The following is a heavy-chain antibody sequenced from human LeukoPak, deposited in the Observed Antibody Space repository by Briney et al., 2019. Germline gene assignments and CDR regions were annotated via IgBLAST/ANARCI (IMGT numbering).Heavy chain of an antibody. Sequence: SETLSLTCTVSGGSITVYYWNWIRQPAGQGLEWLGRVYSSGVGNYNPSLTSRVTMSVDTSKNQFSLKLTSLTAADTAVYYCAREEFLHEIDSSGYFVYWGQGTLVTVSS. CDR2: VYSSGVG. V-gene: IGHV4-4*07. J-gene: IGHJ4*02. CDR1: GGSITVYY. CDR3: AREEFLHEIDSSGYFVY. D-gene: IGHD3-22*01.